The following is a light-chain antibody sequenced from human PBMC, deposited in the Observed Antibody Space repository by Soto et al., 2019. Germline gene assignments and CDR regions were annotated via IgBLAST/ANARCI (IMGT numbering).Light chain of an antibody. CDR3: LLYYGGAHLV. J-gene: IGLJ3*02. Sequence: QTVVTQEPSLTVSPGGTVTLTCASSTGAVTSGNYPSWLQQKPGQTPRTLIYTTNNRHPWTPARFSGSLLGGKAALTLSGVQPEDEAEYYCLLYYGGAHLVFGGGTKLTVL. CDR2: TTN. V-gene: IGLV7-43*01. CDR1: TGAVTSGNY.